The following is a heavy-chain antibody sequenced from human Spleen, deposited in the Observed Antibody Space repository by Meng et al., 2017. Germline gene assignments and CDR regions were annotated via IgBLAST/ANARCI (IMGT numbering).Heavy chain of an antibody. J-gene: IGHJ4*02. Sequence: GGSLRLSCAASGFTFGNYAVHWVRQAPGKGLEWVTFISYDGSKQYYADSVKGRFTISRDNSKNTLYLQMDSLRAEDTAVYYCARYRGTYFDYWGQGTLVTVSS. CDR3: ARYRGTYFDY. CDR2: ISYDGSKQ. V-gene: IGHV3-30-3*01. D-gene: IGHD1-26*01. CDR1: GFTFGNYA.